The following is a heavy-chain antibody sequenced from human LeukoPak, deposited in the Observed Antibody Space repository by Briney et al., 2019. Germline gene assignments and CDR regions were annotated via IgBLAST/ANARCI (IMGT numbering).Heavy chain of an antibody. CDR2: IKSKTDGGTT. J-gene: IGHJ4*02. V-gene: IGHV3-15*01. CDR1: GLTFTNAW. Sequence: GGSLRLSCAASGLTFTNAWMNWVRQAPGKGLEWVGRIKSKTDGGTTDYAAPVKGRFTISRDDSKNTLYLQMSSLKTEDTAVYYCTTDSRLDQWGVRGVIQFPLDYWGQGTLVTVSS. D-gene: IGHD3-10*01. CDR3: TTDSRLDQWGVRGVIQFPLDY.